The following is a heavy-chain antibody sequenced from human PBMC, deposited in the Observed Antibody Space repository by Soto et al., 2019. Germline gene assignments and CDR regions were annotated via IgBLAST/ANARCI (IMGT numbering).Heavy chain of an antibody. V-gene: IGHV1-46*01. CDR3: ARSSGGNFGIIIEGSNWFDP. CDR1: GDTFTSYN. J-gene: IGHJ5*02. CDR2: INPHGGST. Sequence: ASVEVSCKAPGDTFTSYNLNWVRQAPGQGLEWMGVINPHGGSTKYAQKFQGRITMTRDTSRSTVYMELSSLRSDDTAIYYCARSSGGNFGIIIEGSNWFDPWGQGTLVTVSS. D-gene: IGHD3-3*01.